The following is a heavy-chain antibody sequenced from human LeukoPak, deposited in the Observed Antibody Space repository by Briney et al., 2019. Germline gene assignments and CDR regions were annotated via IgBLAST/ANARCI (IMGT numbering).Heavy chain of an antibody. V-gene: IGHV4-59*08. Sequence: SETLSVTCTVSGGSISSYYWSWIRQPPGKGLEWIGYIYYSGSTNYNPSLKSRVTISVDTSKNQFSLKLSSVTAADTAVYYCARRRLEMATYYFDYWGQGTLVTVSS. CDR3: ARRRLEMATYYFDY. CDR1: GGSISSYY. D-gene: IGHD5-24*01. J-gene: IGHJ4*02. CDR2: IYYSGST.